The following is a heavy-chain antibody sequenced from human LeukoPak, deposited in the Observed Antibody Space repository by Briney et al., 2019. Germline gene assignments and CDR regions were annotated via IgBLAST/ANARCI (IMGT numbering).Heavy chain of an antibody. D-gene: IGHD1-14*01. J-gene: IGHJ4*01. V-gene: IGHV3-30*02. CDR2: IRYDGSNK. Sequence: PGGSLTLSCAASGFTFSIYGMHWVRQAAGKGLEWVGYIRYDGSNKDYAGSRKGRFTIPRNNSKNTMYLQMNSPRAEDTAVSYGAKKAPGTTPPFDSWGQGTLVTVSS. CDR1: GFTFSIYG. CDR3: AKKAPGTTPPFDS.